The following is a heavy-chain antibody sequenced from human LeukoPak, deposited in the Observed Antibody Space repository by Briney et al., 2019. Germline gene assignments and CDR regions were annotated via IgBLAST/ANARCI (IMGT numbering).Heavy chain of an antibody. CDR3: AKGAWNLDL. J-gene: IGHJ2*01. CDR2: IKQDGSEK. Sequence: GGSLRLSCVASGLSFNSYWMSWVRQAPGKGLEWVANIKQDGSEKSYVGSVKGRFTISRDNAKNSLYLQMNSLRAADTAIYFCAKGAWNLDLSGRGTLVSVSS. V-gene: IGHV3-7*01. CDR1: GLSFNSYW.